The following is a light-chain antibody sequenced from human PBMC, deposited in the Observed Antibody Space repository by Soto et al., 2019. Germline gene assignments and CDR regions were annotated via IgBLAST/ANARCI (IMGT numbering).Light chain of an antibody. CDR3: QSYDSSLSAYV. Sequence: QSVLTQPPSVSGAPGQRVTICCTGSSYNIGAGYDLHWYQQLPGTAPKLLIYGNSNRPSGVPDRFSGSKSGTSASLAITGLQAEDEADYYCQSYDSSLSAYVFGTGTKLTVL. CDR2: GNS. CDR1: SYNIGAGYD. J-gene: IGLJ1*01. V-gene: IGLV1-40*01.